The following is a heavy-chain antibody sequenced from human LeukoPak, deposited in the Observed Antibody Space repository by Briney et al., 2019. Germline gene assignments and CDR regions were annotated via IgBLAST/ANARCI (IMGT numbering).Heavy chain of an antibody. D-gene: IGHD5-24*01. CDR2: ISYDGSNK. CDR3: AKTEMATIPVH. J-gene: IGHJ4*02. Sequence: PGGSLRLSCAASGFTFSSYAMHWVRQAPGKGLEWVAVISYDGSNKYYADSVRGRFTISRDNSKNTLYLQMNSLRAEGTAVYYCAKTEMATIPVHWGQGTLVTVSS. CDR1: GFTFSSYA. V-gene: IGHV3-30*18.